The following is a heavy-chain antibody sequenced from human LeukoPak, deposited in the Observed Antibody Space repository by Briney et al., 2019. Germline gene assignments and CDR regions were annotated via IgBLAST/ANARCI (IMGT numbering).Heavy chain of an antibody. J-gene: IGHJ3*02. D-gene: IGHD2-15*01. CDR1: GGTFSSYA. CDR3: ARWVGAARGAFDI. Sequence: GASVKVSCKASGGTFSSYAISWVRQAPGQGLEWMGGISAYNGNTNYAQKLQGRVTMTTDTSTSTAYMELRSLRSDDTAVYYCARWVGAARGAFDIWGQGTMVTVSS. V-gene: IGHV1-18*01. CDR2: ISAYNGNT.